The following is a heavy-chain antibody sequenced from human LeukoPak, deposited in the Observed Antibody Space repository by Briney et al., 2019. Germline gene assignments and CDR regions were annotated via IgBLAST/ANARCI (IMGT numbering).Heavy chain of an antibody. V-gene: IGHV3-21*01. J-gene: IGHJ4*02. D-gene: IGHD6-13*01. CDR3: ARGGPAAGRFDY. CDR1: GFTFSSYG. CDR2: ISSSSSYI. Sequence: GGSLRLSCAAPGFTFSSYGMHWVRQAPGKGLEWVSSISSSSSYIYYADSVKGRFTISRDNSKNTLYLQMNSLRAEDTAVYYCARGGPAAGRFDYWGQGTLVTVSS.